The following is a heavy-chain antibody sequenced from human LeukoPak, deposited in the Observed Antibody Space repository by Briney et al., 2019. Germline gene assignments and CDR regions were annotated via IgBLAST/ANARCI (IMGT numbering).Heavy chain of an antibody. V-gene: IGHV1-8*01. CDR2: MNPNSGNT. J-gene: IGHJ4*02. CDR3: ARAAGQYSGYRWGFDDY. CDR1: GYTYTSYD. Sequence: ASVKVSCKASGYTYTSYDINWVRHATGQGLEWMGWMNPNSGNTGYAQKFQGRVTMTRNTSISTAYMELSSLRSEDTAVYYCARAAGQYSGYRWGFDDYWGQGTLVTVSS. D-gene: IGHD5-12*01.